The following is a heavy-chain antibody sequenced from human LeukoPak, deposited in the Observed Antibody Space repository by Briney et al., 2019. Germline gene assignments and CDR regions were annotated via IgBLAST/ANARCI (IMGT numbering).Heavy chain of an antibody. CDR2: IYTNGSP. V-gene: IGHV4-4*07. J-gene: IGHJ4*02. Sequence: SETPSLTCTVSGGSTSSYYWSWIRQPAGKGLEWIGRIYTNGSPNYNPSLKSRVTMSIDTSRNQFSLRLSSVTAADTAVYYCAGGHSRSWYRFFDYWGQGTLVTVSS. CDR1: GGSTSSYY. CDR3: AGGHSRSWYRFFDY. D-gene: IGHD6-13*01.